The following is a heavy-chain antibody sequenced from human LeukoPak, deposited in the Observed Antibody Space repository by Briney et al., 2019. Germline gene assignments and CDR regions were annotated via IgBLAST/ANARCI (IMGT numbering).Heavy chain of an antibody. J-gene: IGHJ4*02. CDR3: AREDSSSWFNY. CDR1: GGTFSSYA. D-gene: IGHD6-13*01. Sequence: SVKVSCKASGGTFSSYAISWVRQAPGQGLEWMGRIIPILGIANYAQKFQGRVTITADKSTSTAYMELSSLRSEDTAVYYCAREDSSSWFNYWGQGALVTVSS. CDR2: IIPILGIA. V-gene: IGHV1-69*04.